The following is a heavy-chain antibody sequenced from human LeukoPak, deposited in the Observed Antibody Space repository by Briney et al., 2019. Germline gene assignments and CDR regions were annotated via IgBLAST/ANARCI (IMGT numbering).Heavy chain of an antibody. CDR3: ASSDFWSGFDY. CDR1: GGSISSGSYY. CDR2: IYYSGTT. V-gene: IGHV4-39*07. D-gene: IGHD3-3*01. Sequence: SETLSLTCTVSGGSISSGSYYWGWIRQPPGKGLEWVGNIYYSGTTYYNPSLESRLTISVDTSKNQLSLKMSSVTAADTAVYYCASSDFWSGFDYWGQGTLVTVSS. J-gene: IGHJ4*02.